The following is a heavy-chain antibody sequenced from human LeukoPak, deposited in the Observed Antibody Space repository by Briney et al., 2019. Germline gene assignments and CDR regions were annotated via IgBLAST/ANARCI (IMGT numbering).Heavy chain of an antibody. J-gene: IGHJ4*02. D-gene: IGHD4-17*01. V-gene: IGHV1-2*02. CDR2: INPNSGGT. CDR1: GYTFTDYY. CDR3: VRMVDGDYGSDY. Sequence: ASVKVSCKASGYTFTDYYMHWVRQAPGQGLEWMGWINPNSGGTNYAQKFQGRVTMTRDTSISTAYMELSRLRSDDTAVYYCVRMVDGDYGSDYWGQGTLVTVSS.